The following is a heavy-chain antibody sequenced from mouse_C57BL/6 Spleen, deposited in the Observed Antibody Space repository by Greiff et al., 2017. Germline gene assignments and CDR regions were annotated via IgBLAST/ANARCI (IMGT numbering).Heavy chain of an antibody. CDR3: ARSDYDRGAMDY. J-gene: IGHJ4*01. D-gene: IGHD2-4*01. V-gene: IGHV1-47*01. CDR2: FHPYNDDT. Sequence: VQLMESGAELVKPGASVKMSCKASGYTFTTYPIEWMKQNHGKSLEWIGNFHPYNDDTKYNEKFKGKATLTVEKSSSTVYLALSRLTSGDSAVYYCARSDYDRGAMDYWGQGTSVTVSS. CDR1: GYTFTTYP.